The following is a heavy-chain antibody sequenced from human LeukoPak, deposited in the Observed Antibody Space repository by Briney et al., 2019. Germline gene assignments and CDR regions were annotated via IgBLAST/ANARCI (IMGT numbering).Heavy chain of an antibody. CDR3: ARDLAGGAAAGNYFDY. V-gene: IGHV3-30*02. J-gene: IGHJ4*02. CDR1: GFTFSSYG. D-gene: IGHD6-13*01. Sequence: GGSLRLSCAASGFTFSSYGMHWVRQAPGKGLEWVAFIRYDGSNKYYADSVKGRFTISRDNSKNTLYLQMNSLRAEDTAVYYCARDLAGGAAAGNYFDYWGQGTLVTVSS. CDR2: IRYDGSNK.